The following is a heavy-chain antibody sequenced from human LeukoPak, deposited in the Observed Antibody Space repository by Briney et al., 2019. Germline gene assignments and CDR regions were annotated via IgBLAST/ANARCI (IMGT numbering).Heavy chain of an antibody. D-gene: IGHD3-22*01. Sequence: PGRSLRLSCAASGFTFSSYGTHWVRQAPGKGLEWVAVIWYDGSNRFYADSVKGRFTISRDNSENTLYLQMHSVRAEDTAVYYCARGNYDSSANGDYWGQGTLVTVSS. V-gene: IGHV3-33*01. CDR1: GFTFSSYG. CDR2: IWYDGSNR. J-gene: IGHJ4*02. CDR3: ARGNYDSSANGDY.